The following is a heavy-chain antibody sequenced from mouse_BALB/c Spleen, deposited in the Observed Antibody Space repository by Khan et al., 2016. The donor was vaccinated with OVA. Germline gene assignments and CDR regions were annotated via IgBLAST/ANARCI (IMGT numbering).Heavy chain of an antibody. V-gene: IGHV1-7*01. J-gene: IGHJ2*01. CDR1: GYTFTSYW. CDR3: ARDRIDY. CDR2: INPTSGYT. Sequence: LEESGAELAKPGASVKMSCKASGYTFTSYWMHWIKQRPGQGLEWIGYINPTSGYTDYNQKFKDKATLTADKSSSTAYIQLNSLTSDDSAVYYCARDRIDYWGQGTTLTVSS.